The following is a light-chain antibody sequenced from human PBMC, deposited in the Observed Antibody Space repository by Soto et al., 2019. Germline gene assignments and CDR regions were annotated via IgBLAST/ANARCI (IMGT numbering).Light chain of an antibody. V-gene: IGLV2-14*01. J-gene: IGLJ1*01. Sequence: QSALTQPASVSGSPGQSITISCTGTSSDVGGYNYVSWYQQHPGKAPKLMIYDVSNRPSGVSNRFSGSKSGNTASLTISGLQAEDEADYYCRSYTSRSTPFVFGTGTKLNVL. CDR3: RSYTSRSTPFV. CDR1: SSDVGGYNY. CDR2: DVS.